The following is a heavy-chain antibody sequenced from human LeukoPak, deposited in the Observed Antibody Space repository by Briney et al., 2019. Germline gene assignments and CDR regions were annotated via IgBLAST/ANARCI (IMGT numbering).Heavy chain of an antibody. CDR3: AKAWIVAAVDY. CDR2: IQYDGSNK. D-gene: IGHD1-26*01. J-gene: IGHJ4*02. V-gene: IGHV3-30*02. Sequence: GGSLRLSCAASGFTFSSYGMQWVRQAPGKGLEWVAFIQYDGSNKYYADSVKGRFTISRDNSKNTVYLQMNSLRAEDTAVYYCAKAWIVAAVDYWGQGTLVSVST. CDR1: GFTFSSYG.